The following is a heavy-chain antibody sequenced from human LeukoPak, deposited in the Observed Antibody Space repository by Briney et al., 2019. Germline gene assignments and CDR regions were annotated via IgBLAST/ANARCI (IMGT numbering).Heavy chain of an antibody. CDR2: INPSGGTT. CDR3: ARVRGGSYQGGDY. V-gene: IGHV1-46*01. CDR1: GYTFTSYY. D-gene: IGHD1-26*01. Sequence: ASVKVSCKASGYTFTSYYIHWVRQAPGQGLEWMGIINPSGGTTTSAQKFQGRITMTRDTSTSTVYMELSSLRSEDTAVYYCARVRGGSYQGGDYWGQGTLVTVSS. J-gene: IGHJ4*02.